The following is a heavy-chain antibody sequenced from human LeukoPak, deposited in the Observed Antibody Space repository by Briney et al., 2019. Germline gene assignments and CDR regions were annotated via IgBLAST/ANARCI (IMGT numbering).Heavy chain of an antibody. CDR1: GYTFTSYG. CDR3: AREWADYYDSSPPYFDY. D-gene: IGHD3-22*01. V-gene: IGHV1-18*01. J-gene: IGHJ4*02. Sequence: VASVKVSCTASGYTFTSYGISWVRQAPGQGLEWMGWISAYNGNTNYAQKLQGRVTMTTDTSTSTAYMELRSLRSDDTAVYYCAREWADYYDSSPPYFDYWGQGTLVTVSS. CDR2: ISAYNGNT.